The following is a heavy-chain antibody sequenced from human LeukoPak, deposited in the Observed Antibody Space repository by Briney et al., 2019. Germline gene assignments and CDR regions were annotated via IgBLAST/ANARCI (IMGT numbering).Heavy chain of an antibody. CDR1: GFTFSSYA. J-gene: IGHJ4*02. D-gene: IGHD1-26*01. CDR2: ISYDGSNK. V-gene: IGHV3-30-3*01. CDR3: AKDRGVGPTD. Sequence: GGSLRLSCAASGFTFSSYAMHWVRQAPGKGLEWVAVISYDGSNKYYADSVKGRFTISRDNSKNTLYLQMNSLRAEDTAVYYCAKDRGVGPTDWGQGTLVTVSS.